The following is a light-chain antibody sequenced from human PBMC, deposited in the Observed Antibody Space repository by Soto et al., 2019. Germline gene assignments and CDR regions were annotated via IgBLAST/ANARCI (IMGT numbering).Light chain of an antibody. CDR3: QQYGSSRYT. J-gene: IGKJ2*01. V-gene: IGKV3-20*01. Sequence: DISFAQSPGALSLSPGERATLSCRTRQSVSSSYLAWYQQKPGQAPRLLIYGASSRATGIPDRFSGSGSGTDFTLTISRLEPEDFAVYYCQQYGSSRYTLGQGTKVDIK. CDR1: QSVSSSY. CDR2: GAS.